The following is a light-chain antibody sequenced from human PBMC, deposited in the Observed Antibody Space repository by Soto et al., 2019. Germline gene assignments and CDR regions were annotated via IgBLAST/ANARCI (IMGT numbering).Light chain of an antibody. CDR2: DVR. CDR3: CSYAGNDIVL. J-gene: IGLJ2*01. Sequence: QSALTQPRSVSGSPGQSVTISCTGTSSDIGDYNYVSWYQHHPDKAPKLVIYDVRKRPSGVPDRFSGSKSGNTASLTISGLQAEDEADYSCCSYAGNDIVLFGGGTKLTVL. CDR1: SSDIGDYNY. V-gene: IGLV2-11*01.